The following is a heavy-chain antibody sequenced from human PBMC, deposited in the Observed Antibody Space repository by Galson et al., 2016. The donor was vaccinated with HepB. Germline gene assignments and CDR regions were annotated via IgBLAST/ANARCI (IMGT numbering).Heavy chain of an antibody. CDR3: ARELGLRGIRMDV. D-gene: IGHD3-10*01. CDR2: INRSGIT. Sequence: SEILSLTCAVYGGSFSGYFWSWIRQPPGKGLEWIGEINRSGITNSNPSLLGRATLSVDTSKNQFSLEVTSVTAADTAVYYCARELGLRGIRMDVWGQGTTVIVSS. V-gene: IGHV4-34*01. CDR1: GGSFSGYF. J-gene: IGHJ6*02.